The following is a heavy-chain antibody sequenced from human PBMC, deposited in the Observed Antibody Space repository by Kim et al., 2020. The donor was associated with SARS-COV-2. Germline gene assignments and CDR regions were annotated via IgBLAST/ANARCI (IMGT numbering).Heavy chain of an antibody. CDR3: ARDEYCSSTSCYSEYYYYGMDV. V-gene: IGHV1-2*02. J-gene: IGHJ6*02. CDR1: GYTFTGYY. CDR2: INPNSGGT. D-gene: IGHD2-2*01. Sequence: ASVKVSCKASGYTFTGYYMHWVRQAPGQGLEWMGWINPNSGGTNYAQKFQGRVTMTRDTSISTAYMELSRLRSDDTAVYYCARDEYCSSTSCYSEYYYYGMDVWGQGTTVTVSS.